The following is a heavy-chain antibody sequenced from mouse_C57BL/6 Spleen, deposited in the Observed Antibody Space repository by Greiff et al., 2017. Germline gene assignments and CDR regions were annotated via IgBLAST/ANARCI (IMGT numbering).Heavy chain of an antibody. CDR2: LYPGSGST. J-gene: IGHJ2*01. CDR1: GYTFTSYW. V-gene: IGHV1-55*01. Sequence: QVQLQQPGAELVKPGASVKMSCKASGYTFTSYWITWVKQRPGQGLEWIGDLYPGSGSTTYNEKFQSKATLTVDTSSSTAYMQLSSLTSEDSAVYYCARGDYDYHGCDYWGQGTTLTVSS. CDR3: ARGDYDYHGCDY. D-gene: IGHD2-4*01.